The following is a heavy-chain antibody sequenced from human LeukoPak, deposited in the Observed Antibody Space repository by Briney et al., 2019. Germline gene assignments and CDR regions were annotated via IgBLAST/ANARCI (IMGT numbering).Heavy chain of an antibody. J-gene: IGHJ6*02. D-gene: IGHD6-25*01. V-gene: IGHV3-21*01. CDR3: ARAPYSSAWRPSSYGMDV. CDR2: IISSSSYI. Sequence: GGSLRLSCAASGFTFSSYSMNSVRQAPGKGLEWVSSIISSSSYIYYPDSVKGRFTISRDTAKHSLYLQMNSLRAEDTAVYYCARAPYSSAWRPSSYGMDVWGQGTTVTVSS. CDR1: GFTFSSYS.